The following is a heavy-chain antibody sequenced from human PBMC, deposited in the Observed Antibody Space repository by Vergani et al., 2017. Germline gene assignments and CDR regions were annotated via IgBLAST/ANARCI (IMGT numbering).Heavy chain of an antibody. CDR3: ARDHYDILTGYYSAYYYGMDV. CDR1: GFTFSSYW. CDR2: ISGSGGST. D-gene: IGHD3-9*01. J-gene: IGHJ6*02. V-gene: IGHV3-23*04. Sequence: EVQLVESGGGLVQPGGSLRLSCAASGFTFSSYWMSWVRQAPGKGLEWVSAISGSGGSTYYADSVKGRFTISRDNSKNTLYLQMNSLRAEDTAVYYCARDHYDILTGYYSAYYYGMDVWGQGTTVTVSS.